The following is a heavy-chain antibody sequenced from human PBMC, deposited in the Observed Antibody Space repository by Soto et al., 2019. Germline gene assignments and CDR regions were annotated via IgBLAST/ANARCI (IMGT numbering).Heavy chain of an antibody. CDR2: ISYDGSNK. J-gene: IGHJ3*02. CDR3: ASKPREAFDI. V-gene: IGHV3-30-3*01. CDR1: GFTFSSYA. Sequence: QVQLVESGGGVVQPGRSLRLSCAASGFTFSSYAMHGVRQAPGKGLEWVAVISYDGSNKYYADSVKGRFTISRDNSKNTLDLQMSSLRAEDTAVYYCASKPREAFDIWGQGTMVTVSS.